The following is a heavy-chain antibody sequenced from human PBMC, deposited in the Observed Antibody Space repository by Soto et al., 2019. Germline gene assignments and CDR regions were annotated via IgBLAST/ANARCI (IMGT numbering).Heavy chain of an antibody. CDR1: GYTFTGYY. Sequence: QLHLVQSGAEVKKPGASVKVSCKASGYTFTGYYMHWVRQAPGQGLEWMGWINPNSGGTEYAQKFQGGVTMTRDTSITTAYMELRRLRSGDTAVYYCAREPATAKPEGVDFWGQGTLVTVSS. CDR2: INPNSGGT. V-gene: IGHV1-2*02. D-gene: IGHD1-1*01. CDR3: AREPATAKPEGVDF. J-gene: IGHJ4*02.